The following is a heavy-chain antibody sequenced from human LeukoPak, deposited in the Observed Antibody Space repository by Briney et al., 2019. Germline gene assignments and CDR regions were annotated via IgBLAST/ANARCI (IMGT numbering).Heavy chain of an antibody. CDR3: ARDGGELAYCGGDCYSWYFDL. D-gene: IGHD2-21*02. CDR1: GYTFTSYY. V-gene: IGHV1-46*01. Sequence: ASVKVSCKASGYTFTSYYMHWGRQAPGQGLEWMGIINPSGGSTSYAQKFQGRVTMTRDTSTSTVYMELSSLRSEDTAVYYCARDGGELAYCGGDCYSWYFDLWGRGTLVTVSS. J-gene: IGHJ2*01. CDR2: INPSGGST.